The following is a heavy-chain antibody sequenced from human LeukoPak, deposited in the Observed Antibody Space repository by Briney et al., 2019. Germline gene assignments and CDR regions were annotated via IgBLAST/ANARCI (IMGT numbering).Heavy chain of an antibody. CDR3: AKGTLVRVDYYYYMDV. CDR2: ISATGGSI. J-gene: IGHJ6*03. V-gene: IGHV3-23*01. Sequence: GGSLRLSCAASGFTFSSYAMSWVRQAPGKGLEWVSTISATGGSIYYADSVRGRLTISRDNSKNTLYLQMNSLRAEDTAVYYCAKGTLVRVDYYYYMDVWGKGTTVTVSS. CDR1: GFTFSSYA. D-gene: IGHD1-14*01.